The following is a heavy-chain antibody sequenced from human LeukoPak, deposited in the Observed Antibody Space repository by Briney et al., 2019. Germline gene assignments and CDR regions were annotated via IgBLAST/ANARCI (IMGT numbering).Heavy chain of an antibody. J-gene: IGHJ3*02. CDR1: GFTFSSYG. V-gene: IGHV3-30*02. Sequence: GGSLRLSCAASGFTFSSYGMHWVRQAPGKGLEWVAFIRYDGSNKYYADPVKGRFTISRDNAKNTLYLQMHSLRAKDTAVYYCARNYYDSSGYYHDAFDIWGQGTMVTVSS. D-gene: IGHD3-22*01. CDR2: IRYDGSNK. CDR3: ARNYYDSSGYYHDAFDI.